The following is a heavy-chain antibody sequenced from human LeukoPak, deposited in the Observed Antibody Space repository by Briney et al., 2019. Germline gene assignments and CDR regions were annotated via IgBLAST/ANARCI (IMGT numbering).Heavy chain of an antibody. CDR3: ARGDSGWYILDY. CDR1: GGSISSYY. V-gene: IGHV4-59*01. J-gene: IGHJ4*02. Sequence: SETLPLTCTVSGGSISSYYWSWIRQPPGKGPEWIGYIYYSGSTNYNPSLKSRVTISVDTSKDQFSLKLSSVTAADTAVYYCARGDSGWYILDYWGQGTLVTVSS. CDR2: IYYSGST. D-gene: IGHD6-19*01.